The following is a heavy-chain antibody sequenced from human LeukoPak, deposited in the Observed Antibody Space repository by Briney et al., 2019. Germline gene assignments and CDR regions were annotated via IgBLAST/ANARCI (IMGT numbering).Heavy chain of an antibody. CDR1: GDSISSGDYY. V-gene: IGHV4-61*08. Sequence: DPSETLSLTCTVSGDSISSGDYYWSWIRQPPGKGLEWIGYIYYSGYTNYNPSLKSRVTISVDTSKNQFSLKLSSVTAADTAVYYCARTTMVRGTYYMDVWGKGTTVTISS. J-gene: IGHJ6*03. D-gene: IGHD3-10*01. CDR3: ARTTMVRGTYYMDV. CDR2: IYYSGYT.